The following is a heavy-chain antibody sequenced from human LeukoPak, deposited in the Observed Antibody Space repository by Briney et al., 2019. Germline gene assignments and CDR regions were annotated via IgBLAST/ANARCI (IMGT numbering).Heavy chain of an antibody. Sequence: GASVKVSCKASGYTFTSYYMHWVRQAPGQGLEWMGWINPNSGGTNYAQKFQGRVTMTRDTSISTAYMELSSLRSDDTAVYYCARRWFGEGPLNYWGQGTLVAVSS. J-gene: IGHJ4*02. V-gene: IGHV1-2*02. D-gene: IGHD3-10*01. CDR3: ARRWFGEGPLNY. CDR2: INPNSGGT. CDR1: GYTFTSYY.